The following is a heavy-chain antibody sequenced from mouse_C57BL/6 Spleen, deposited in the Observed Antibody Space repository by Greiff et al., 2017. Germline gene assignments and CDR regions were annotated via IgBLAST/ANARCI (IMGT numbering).Heavy chain of an antibody. V-gene: IGHV2-5*01. Sequence: VKLVESGPGLVQPSPSLSITCTVSGFSLTSYGVHWVRQSPGKGLEWLGVIWRGGSTDYNAAFMSRLSITKDNSKSQVFFKLNSLQADDTAIYYGAKNYGSSPWYFDVWGTGTTVTVSS. CDR1: GFSLTSYG. D-gene: IGHD1-1*01. J-gene: IGHJ1*03. CDR3: AKNYGSSPWYFDV. CDR2: IWRGGST.